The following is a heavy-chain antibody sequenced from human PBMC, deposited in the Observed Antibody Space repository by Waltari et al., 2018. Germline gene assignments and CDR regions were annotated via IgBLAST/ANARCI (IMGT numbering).Heavy chain of an antibody. D-gene: IGHD2-15*01. CDR1: GDSMSGSDF. CDR2: VHRTGRT. CDR3: ARDRGRGLYLDS. J-gene: IGHJ4*02. V-gene: IGHV4-4*02. Sequence: QLQLHQSGPGLVKLSESLSLTCVVSGDSMSGSDFWSWVRQSPQKGLEWIGPVHRTGRTNYNPSLAGRVTVSIDTSNKQFSLTVSAPTAADTAIYYCARDRGRGLYLDSWGQGTLVTVSP.